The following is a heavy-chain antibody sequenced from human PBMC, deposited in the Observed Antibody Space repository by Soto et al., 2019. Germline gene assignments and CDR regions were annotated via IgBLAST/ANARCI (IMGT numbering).Heavy chain of an antibody. Sequence: ASVKVSCKASGYTFTGYYMHWVRQAPGQGLEWMGWINPNSGGTNYAQKFQGRVTMTRNTSISTAYMELSSLRSEDTAVYYCARGGRIDDALDIWGQGTMVTVSS. CDR2: INPNSGGT. CDR1: GYTFTGYY. CDR3: ARGGRIDDALDI. J-gene: IGHJ3*02. V-gene: IGHV1-2*02.